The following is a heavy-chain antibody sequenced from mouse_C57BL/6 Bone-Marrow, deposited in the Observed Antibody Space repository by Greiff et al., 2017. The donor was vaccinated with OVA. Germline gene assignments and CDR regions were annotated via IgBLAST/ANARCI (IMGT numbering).Heavy chain of an antibody. D-gene: IGHD1-1*01. V-gene: IGHV1-26*01. CDR2: INPNNGGT. CDR3: ARSLYYGRWGSLDY. CDR1: GYTFTDYY. J-gene: IGHJ2*01. Sequence: VQLKQSGPELVKPGASVKISCKASGYTFTDYYMNWVKQSHGKSLEWIGDINPNNGGTSYNQKFKGKATLTVDKSSSTAYMELRSLTSEDSAVYYCARSLYYGRWGSLDYWGQGTTLTVSS.